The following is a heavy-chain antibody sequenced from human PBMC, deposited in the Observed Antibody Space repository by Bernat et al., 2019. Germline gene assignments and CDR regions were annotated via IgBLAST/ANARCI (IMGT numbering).Heavy chain of an antibody. V-gene: IGHV1-18*01. J-gene: IGHJ6*02. CDR2: ISAHSGNT. CDR3: ARDHKWLDFYGLDV. CDR1: GYTFINYD. Sequence: QGQLVQSGPEVKRPGASVRVSCKASGYTFINYDITWVRQAPGKGLEWMGWISAHSGNTNYGQKFQGRVTMTTDTSTNTAYMELRSLRPNDTAVYYCARDHKWLDFYGLDVWGQGTAVSVSS. D-gene: IGHD6-19*01.